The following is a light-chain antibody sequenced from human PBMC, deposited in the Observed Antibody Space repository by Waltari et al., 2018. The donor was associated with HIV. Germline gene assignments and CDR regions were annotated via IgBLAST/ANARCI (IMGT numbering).Light chain of an antibody. CDR3: QQYADSPRT. Sequence: EIVLTQSIGPLSWSPGGRAVFYCRASQSVSRGSLAWYQQKPGQAPGHLIYGASNRATGIPGRFSGSGSGTDFTLTISRLDPEDFAVYFCQQYADSPRTFGQGTKLEIK. V-gene: IGKV3-20*01. J-gene: IGKJ1*01. CDR1: QSVSRGS. CDR2: GAS.